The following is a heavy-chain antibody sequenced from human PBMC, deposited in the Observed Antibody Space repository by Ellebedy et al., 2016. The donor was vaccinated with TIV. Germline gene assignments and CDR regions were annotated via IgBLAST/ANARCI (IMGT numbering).Heavy chain of an antibody. V-gene: IGHV3-7*01. J-gene: IGHJ4*02. CDR3: IRRGDWGTGDVDY. D-gene: IGHD2-21*02. Sequence: LSLTXXASGFTFSSYWMSWVRQAPGKGLEWVANIKQDGSEKYYVDSVKGRFTISRDNTKNSLYLQMNSLRAEDTAVYYCIRRGDWGTGDVDYWGQGTLVTVSS. CDR2: IKQDGSEK. CDR1: GFTFSSYW.